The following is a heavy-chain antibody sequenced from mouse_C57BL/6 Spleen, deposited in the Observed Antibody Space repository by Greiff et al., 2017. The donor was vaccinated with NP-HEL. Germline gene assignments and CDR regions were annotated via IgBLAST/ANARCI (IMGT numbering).Heavy chain of an antibody. CDR3: ASKRDYEGYYAMDY. CDR1: GFSLTSYG. J-gene: IGHJ4*01. Sequence: QVQLKESGPGLVQPSQSLSITCTVSGFSLTSYGVHWVRQSPGKGLEWLGVIWSGGSTDYNAAFISRLSISKDNSKSQVFFKMNSLQADDTAIYYCASKRDYEGYYAMDYWGQGTSVTVSS. V-gene: IGHV2-2*01. D-gene: IGHD2-4*01. CDR2: IWSGGST.